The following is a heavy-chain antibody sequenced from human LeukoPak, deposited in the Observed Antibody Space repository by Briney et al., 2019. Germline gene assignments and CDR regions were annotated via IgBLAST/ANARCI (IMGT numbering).Heavy chain of an antibody. CDR1: GFTFSSYG. CDR3: ASAPPYSSSWYLVY. Sequence: PGGSLRLSCAASGFTFSSYGMHWVRQAPGKGLEWVAVIWYDGSNKYYADSVKGRFTISRDNSKNTLYLLMNSLRAEDTAVYYCASAPPYSSSWYLVYWGQGTLVTVSS. CDR2: IWYDGSNK. V-gene: IGHV3-33*01. J-gene: IGHJ4*02. D-gene: IGHD6-13*01.